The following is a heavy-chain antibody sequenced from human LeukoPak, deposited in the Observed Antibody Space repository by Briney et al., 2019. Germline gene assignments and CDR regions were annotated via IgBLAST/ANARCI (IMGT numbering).Heavy chain of an antibody. V-gene: IGHV4-39*01. CDR3: ARHCRPCSFDI. CDR1: GGSISSSSYY. Sequence: PSETLSLTCTVSGGSISSSSYYWGWLRQRPGQGLEWIGSIYYSGSTYYNPSLKSRVTISVDTSKNQFSLKLSSVTAADTAVYYCARHCRPCSFDIWGQGTMVTVSS. CDR2: IYYSGST. J-gene: IGHJ3*02. D-gene: IGHD6-6*01.